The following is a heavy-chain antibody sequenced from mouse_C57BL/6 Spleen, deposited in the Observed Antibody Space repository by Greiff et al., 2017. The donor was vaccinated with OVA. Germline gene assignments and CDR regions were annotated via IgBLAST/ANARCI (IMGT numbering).Heavy chain of an antibody. CDR1: GYTFTSYG. V-gene: IGHV1-81*01. Sequence: VQLQPSGAELARPGASVKLSCKASGYTFTSYGISWVKQRTGQGLEWIGEIYPRSGNTYYNEKFKGKATLTADKSSSTAYMELRSLTSEDSAVYFCARNYGSSPYAMDYWGQGTSVTVSS. CDR2: IYPRSGNT. CDR3: ARNYGSSPYAMDY. J-gene: IGHJ4*01. D-gene: IGHD1-1*01.